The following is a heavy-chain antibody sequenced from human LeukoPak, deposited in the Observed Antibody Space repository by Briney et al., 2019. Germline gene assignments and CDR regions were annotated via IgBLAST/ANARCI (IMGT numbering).Heavy chain of an antibody. D-gene: IGHD3-10*02. Sequence: GGSLRLSCAASGFIFSNYWMSWVRQAPGKGLQWVANIKQDGGETYYGESVKGRFIISRDNAKNSLYLQMNSLRAEDTAVYYCAELGITMIGGVWGKGTTVTISS. CDR3: AELGITMIGGV. V-gene: IGHV3-7*01. J-gene: IGHJ6*04. CDR1: GFIFSNYW. CDR2: IKQDGGET.